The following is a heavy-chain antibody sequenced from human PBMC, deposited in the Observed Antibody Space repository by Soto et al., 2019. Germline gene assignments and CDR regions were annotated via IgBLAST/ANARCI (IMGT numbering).Heavy chain of an antibody. J-gene: IGHJ4*02. D-gene: IGHD1-26*01. CDR3: TVSGSYSTHHDTYFDH. CDR1: GFTFSGSA. CDR2: IRSKANSYAT. Sequence: GXSLRLSCAASGFTFSGSAMHWVRQASFKGLEWVCRIRSKANSYATAYAASVKGRFTISRDDSKNTAYLQMNSLKTEDTAVYYCTVSGSYSTHHDTYFDHWGQGTLVTVSS. V-gene: IGHV3-73*01.